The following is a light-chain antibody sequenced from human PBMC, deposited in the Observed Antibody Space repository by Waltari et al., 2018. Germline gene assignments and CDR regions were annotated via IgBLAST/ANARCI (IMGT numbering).Light chain of an antibody. CDR3: QQYNLWPLT. CDR2: GAS. V-gene: IGKV3-15*01. CDR1: QTISTN. Sequence: DIVMTQSPGTLSVSPGERATLSCRASQTISTNLAWYQQKPGQAPRVLIFGASTSATGIPARFSGSWSGTEFTLTISSLQSEDFAIYYCQQYNLWPLTFGGGTTVEI. J-gene: IGKJ4*01.